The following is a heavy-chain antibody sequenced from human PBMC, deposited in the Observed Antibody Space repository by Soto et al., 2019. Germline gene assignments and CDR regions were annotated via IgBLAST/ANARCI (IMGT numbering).Heavy chain of an antibody. CDR2: IIPIFGTA. CDR3: ARESYGGNYTA. D-gene: IGHD3-3*01. J-gene: IGHJ5*02. V-gene: IGHV1-69*01. Sequence: LVKGSCKGAGGTFSGDAISWVRQAPGQGLEWMGGIIPIFGTANYAQKFQGRVTITADESTSTAYMELSSLRSEDTAVYYCARESYGGNYTACGQGTLVTVSS. CDR1: GGTFSGDA.